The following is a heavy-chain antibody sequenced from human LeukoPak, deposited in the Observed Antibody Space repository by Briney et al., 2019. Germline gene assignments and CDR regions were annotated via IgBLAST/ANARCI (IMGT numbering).Heavy chain of an antibody. CDR1: GYSFTSYW. CDR2: IHPGDSDT. Sequence: GESLKISWKGSGYSFTSYWIGWVRQMPGKGLEWIGIIHPGDSDTRYSPSFQGQVTMSADESITTAYLQWSSLKASDSAMYYCARGGRYRYGPSDYWGQGTLVTVSS. CDR3: ARGGRYRYGPSDY. J-gene: IGHJ4*02. V-gene: IGHV5-51*01. D-gene: IGHD5-18*01.